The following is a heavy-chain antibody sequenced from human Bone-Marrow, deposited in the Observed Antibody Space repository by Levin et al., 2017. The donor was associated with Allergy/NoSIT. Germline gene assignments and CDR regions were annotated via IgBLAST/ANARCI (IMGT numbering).Heavy chain of an antibody. CDR1: NGSIGSGYY. CDR2: MFHNGKT. D-gene: IGHD5-18*01. Sequence: ASETLSLTCTVSNGSIGSGYYWGWIRQPPGKGLEWIASMFHNGKTYYNPALQRRFSMSIDTSKQHFSLRLTSVTAADTAVYYCARTDTVMTHDYWGLGTLVTVSS. CDR3: ARTDTVMTHDY. V-gene: IGHV4-38-2*02. J-gene: IGHJ4*02.